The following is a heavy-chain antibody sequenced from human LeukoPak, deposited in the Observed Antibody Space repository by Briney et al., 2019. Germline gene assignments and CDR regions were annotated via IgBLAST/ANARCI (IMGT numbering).Heavy chain of an antibody. Sequence: SVKVSCKASGGTFSSYAINWVRRAPGQGLEWMGGIIAMIGTAKYAQRFQGRVTITADESTSTAHMEVSSLRSEDTAVYYCAIFQGTYGDNGNDHWGQGTLVIVSS. CDR3: AIFQGTYGDNGNDH. CDR1: GGTFSSYA. V-gene: IGHV1-69*01. J-gene: IGHJ4*02. D-gene: IGHD4-17*01. CDR2: IIAMIGTA.